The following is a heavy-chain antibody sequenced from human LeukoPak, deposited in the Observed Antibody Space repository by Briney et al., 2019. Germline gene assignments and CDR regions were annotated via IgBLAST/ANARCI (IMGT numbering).Heavy chain of an antibody. CDR1: GGSLSSGSYY. J-gene: IGHJ5*02. CDR2: IYTSGST. Sequence: SETLSLTCTVSGGSLSSGSYYWSWIRQPAGNGLEWIGRIYTSGSTNYNPSLKSRHTISVDTSKNQFSLKLSSVTAADTAGYYCAREATVTAYNWFDPWGQGTLVTVSS. V-gene: IGHV4-61*02. D-gene: IGHD4-17*01. CDR3: AREATVTAYNWFDP.